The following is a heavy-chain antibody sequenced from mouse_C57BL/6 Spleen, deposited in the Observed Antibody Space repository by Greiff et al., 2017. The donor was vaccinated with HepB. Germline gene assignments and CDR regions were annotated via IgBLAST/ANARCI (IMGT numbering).Heavy chain of an antibody. V-gene: IGHV2-6*03. CDR3: ARSRGSSPYWYFDV. J-gene: IGHJ1*03. Sequence: QVQLQQSGPGLVAPSQSLSITCTVSGFSLTSYGVHWVRQPPGKGLEWLVVIWSDGSTTYNSALKSRLSISKDNSKSQVFLKMNSLQTDDTAMYYCARSRGSSPYWYFDVWGTGTTVTVSS. D-gene: IGHD1-1*01. CDR2: IWSDGST. CDR1: GFSLTSYG.